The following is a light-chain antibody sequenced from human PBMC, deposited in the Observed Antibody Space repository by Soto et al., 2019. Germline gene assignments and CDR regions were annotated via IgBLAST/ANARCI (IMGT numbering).Light chain of an antibody. V-gene: IGLV2-8*01. J-gene: IGLJ1*01. Sequence: QSVLTQPPSASGSFGQSVTISCTGTSSNDGGYNYVSWYQQYPGKAPKLKIYEVSERPSGVPDRLSGSKSGNTASLTVSGLQADDEADYYCSSYSGTNYHYDCGTGTKVTVL. CDR1: SSNDGGYNY. CDR3: SSYSGTNYHYD. CDR2: EVS.